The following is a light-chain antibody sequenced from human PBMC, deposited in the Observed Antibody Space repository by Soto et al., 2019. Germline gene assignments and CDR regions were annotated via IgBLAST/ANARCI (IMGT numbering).Light chain of an antibody. V-gene: IGKV3-15*01. CDR2: SAS. CDR3: QQGHNGPLT. Sequence: EIVMPQPPATLSVSPGERANLSCRASQSISTELAWYQQKPGQPPRLLIYSASTRATGVPARFTGSGSGSEVTLTISGLQSEDFAVYYCQQGHNGPLTVGQGTRLEI. CDR1: QSISTE. J-gene: IGKJ2*01.